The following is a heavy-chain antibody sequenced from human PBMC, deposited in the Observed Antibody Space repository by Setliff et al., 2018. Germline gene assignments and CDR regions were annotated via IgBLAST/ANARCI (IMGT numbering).Heavy chain of an antibody. CDR3: ARASYGWGSHYKIKWFDP. Sequence: SETLSLTCTVSGGSISSGSYYWSWIRQPAGKGLEWIGRIYSSGSTDYNRSLKSRLTISVDTSKNQFSLKLSSVTAADTAVYYCARASYGWGSHYKIKWFDPWGQGTLVTVSS. J-gene: IGHJ5*02. V-gene: IGHV4-61*02. CDR1: GGSISSGSYY. CDR2: IYSSGST. D-gene: IGHD3-10*01.